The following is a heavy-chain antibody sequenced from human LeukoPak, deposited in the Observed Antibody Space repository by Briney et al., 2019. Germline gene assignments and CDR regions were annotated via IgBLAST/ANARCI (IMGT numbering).Heavy chain of an antibody. J-gene: IGHJ6*03. Sequence: GASVKVSCKASGYTFTSYGISWVRQAPGQGLEWMGGIIPIFGIANYAQKFQGRVTITADESTSTAYMELSSLRSEDTAVYYCARAPYSSGGSTNYYYYYYMGVWDKGTTVTVSS. CDR1: GYTFTSYG. CDR2: IIPIFGIA. D-gene: IGHD6-19*01. CDR3: ARAPYSSGGSTNYYYYYYMGV. V-gene: IGHV1-69*13.